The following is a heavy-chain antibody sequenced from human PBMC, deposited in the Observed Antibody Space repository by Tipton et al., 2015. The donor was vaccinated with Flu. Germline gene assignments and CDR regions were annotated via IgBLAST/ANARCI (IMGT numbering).Heavy chain of an antibody. CDR3: AREGPYSSAWYGLDAFDI. D-gene: IGHD6-19*01. Sequence: GLVKPSETLSLTCAVSGYSISSGYYWGWVRQSPGKGLEWIGCMSHSGKTYYNPSLKSRVSISADTWKTRFSLNLSSVTAADTAVYYCAREGPYSSAWYGLDAFDIWGQGTMVTVSS. CDR2: MSHSGKT. J-gene: IGHJ3*02. CDR1: GYSISSGYY. V-gene: IGHV4-38-2*02.